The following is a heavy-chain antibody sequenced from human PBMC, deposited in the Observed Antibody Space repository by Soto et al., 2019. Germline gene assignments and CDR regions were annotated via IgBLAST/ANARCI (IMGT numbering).Heavy chain of an antibody. D-gene: IGHD2-15*01. Sequence: PGGSLRLSCAASGFSFSAYSMNWFRQTPGRGLEWVSFIDLSGTTTYYRDSVKGRFTIFKDKSRNTVYLQMRSLTVEDAAIYYCTKDRVPDGIYSFDYWGQGALVTVSS. CDR1: GFSFSAYS. CDR3: TKDRVPDGIYSFDY. V-gene: IGHV3-23*03. J-gene: IGHJ4*02. CDR2: IDLSGTTT.